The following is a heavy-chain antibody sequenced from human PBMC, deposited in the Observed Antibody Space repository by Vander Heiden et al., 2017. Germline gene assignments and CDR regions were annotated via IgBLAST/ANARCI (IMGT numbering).Heavy chain of an antibody. CDR2: TYWEDDK. D-gene: IGHD4-17*01. Sequence: QITLKESGPTLVKPTQTLTLTCTFSGFSLSTTGVGVGWIRQPRGKALEWLAVTYWEDDKRYSPSLKSRLTVTKDKSKNQVVSRMTNMDPVDTGTYDGSHLHDFGEDNWFEPWGQGTLVTVSS. CDR1: GFSLSTTGVG. J-gene: IGHJ5*02. V-gene: IGHV2-5*02. CDR3: SHLHDFGEDNWFEP.